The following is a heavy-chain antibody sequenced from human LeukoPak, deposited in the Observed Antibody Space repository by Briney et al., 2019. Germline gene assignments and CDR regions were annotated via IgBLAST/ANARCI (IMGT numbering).Heavy chain of an antibody. CDR2: IYSGGST. CDR1: GFTVSSNY. Sequence: GGSLRLSCAASGFTVSSNYMSWVRQAPGKGLEWVSVIYSGGSTYYADSVKGRFTISRDNSKNTLYLQMNSLRAEDTAVYYCARDPVSGSYLHYWGQGTLVTASS. V-gene: IGHV3-66*01. CDR3: ARDPVSGSYLHY. D-gene: IGHD1-26*01. J-gene: IGHJ4*02.